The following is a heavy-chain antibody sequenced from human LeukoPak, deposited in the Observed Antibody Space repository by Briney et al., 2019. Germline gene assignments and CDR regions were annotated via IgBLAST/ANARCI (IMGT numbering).Heavy chain of an antibody. CDR3: ARNDGGRHTSSLDY. J-gene: IGHJ4*02. D-gene: IGHD6-6*01. CDR1: GFPFSSYE. Sequence: GGSLRLSCAASGFPFSSYEMHWVRQAPGKGLEWVSYMSSSGDIIYYADSVEGRFAISRDNAKNSLYLQMDSLRAEDTATYYCARNDGGRHTSSLDYWGQGTLVAVSS. CDR2: MSSSGDII. V-gene: IGHV3-48*03.